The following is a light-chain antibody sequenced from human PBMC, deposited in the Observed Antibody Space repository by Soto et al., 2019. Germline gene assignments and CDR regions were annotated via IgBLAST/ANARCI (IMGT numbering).Light chain of an antibody. Sequence: QSVLTQPPSVSAAPGQKVTISCSGSSSNIGNNYVSWYQQLPGTAPKLLIYENNKRPSGIPDRFSGSKSGTSATLGITGLQTGDEADYYCGTWDSGLSVVFGEGTNSPS. CDR2: ENN. CDR3: GTWDSGLSVV. CDR1: SSNIGNNY. V-gene: IGLV1-51*02. J-gene: IGLJ2*01.